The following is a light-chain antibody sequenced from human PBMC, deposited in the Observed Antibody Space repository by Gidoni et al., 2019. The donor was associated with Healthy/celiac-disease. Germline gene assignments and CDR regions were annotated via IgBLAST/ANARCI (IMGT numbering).Light chain of an antibody. CDR2: GAS. J-gene: IGKJ1*01. Sequence: EIVMTQSPATLSVSPGERATLSCRASQSVSSNLAWYQQKPGQAPRLLIYGASTRATGIPARFSGSGSGKEFTLTISSLQSEDFAVYCCQQYKNWPPWTFGQXTKVEIK. V-gene: IGKV3-15*01. CDR3: QQYKNWPPWT. CDR1: QSVSSN.